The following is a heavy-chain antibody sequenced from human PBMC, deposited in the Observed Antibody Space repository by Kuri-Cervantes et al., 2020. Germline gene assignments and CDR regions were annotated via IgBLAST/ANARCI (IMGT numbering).Heavy chain of an antibody. CDR3: AVGAGHNWFDP. V-gene: IGHV4-61*01. J-gene: IGHJ5*02. Sequence: SETLSLTCTVSGGSVSSGSYYWSWIRQPPGKGLEWIGYIYYSGSTNYNPSLKSRVTISVDTSKNQFSLKLSSVTAADTAVYYRAVGAGHNWFDPWGQGTLVTVSS. CDR2: IYYSGST. D-gene: IGHD3-16*01. CDR1: GGSVSSGSYY.